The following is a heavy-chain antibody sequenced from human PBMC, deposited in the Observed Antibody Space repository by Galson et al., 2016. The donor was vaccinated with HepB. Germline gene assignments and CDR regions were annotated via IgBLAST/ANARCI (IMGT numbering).Heavy chain of an antibody. CDR1: GFTFSSYW. CDR2: IKEDGSEK. Sequence: SLRLSCAASGFTFSSYWMSWVRQAPGKGLEWVANIKEDGSEKYYVDSVEGRFTISRDNAKNSLYLQINRLRAEDTAVYYWARLRRLTIFGVASSGYYFDYWGQGTLVTVSS. V-gene: IGHV3-7*01. CDR3: ARLRRLTIFGVASSGYYFDY. J-gene: IGHJ4*02. D-gene: IGHD3-3*01.